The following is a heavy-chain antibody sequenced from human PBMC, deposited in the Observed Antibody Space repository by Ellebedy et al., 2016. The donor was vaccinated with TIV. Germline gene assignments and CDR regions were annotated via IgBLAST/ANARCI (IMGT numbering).Heavy chain of an antibody. V-gene: IGHV3-21*01. CDR2: ISSSSSFI. CDR1: GFTFSSYS. CDR3: ARQSQKMATIPGDLGY. Sequence: PGGSLRLSCAASGFTFSSYSMNWVRQAPGKGLEWVSSISSSSSFIYYADSVKGRFTISRVNAKNSLYLQMNSLRAEDTAVYYCARQSQKMATIPGDLGYWGQGTLVTVSS. J-gene: IGHJ4*02. D-gene: IGHD5-24*01.